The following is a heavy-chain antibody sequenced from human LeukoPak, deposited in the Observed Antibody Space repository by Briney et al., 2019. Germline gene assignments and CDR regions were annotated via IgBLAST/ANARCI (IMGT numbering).Heavy chain of an antibody. CDR2: IYYSGST. CDR1: SGSISSSSYY. V-gene: IGHV4-39*01. Sequence: SETLSLTCAVSSGSISSSSYYWGWIRQPPGKGLEWIVTIYYSGSTYYNPSLKSRVTISVDTSKNQISLKLSSVTAADTAVYYCARHYGRHYFDYWGQGTLVTVSS. J-gene: IGHJ4*02. CDR3: ARHYGRHYFDY. D-gene: IGHD3-10*01.